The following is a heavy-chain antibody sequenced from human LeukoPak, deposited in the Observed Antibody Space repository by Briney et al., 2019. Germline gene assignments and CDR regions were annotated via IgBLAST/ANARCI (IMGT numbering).Heavy chain of an antibody. V-gene: IGHV5-51*01. D-gene: IGHD6-19*01. CDR1: GYNLTTYW. J-gene: IGHJ5*02. CDR2: IYPGDSDT. Sequence: GESLKISCKTSGYNLTTYWIAWVRQMPGKGLEWMGIIYPGDSDTTYSPSFQGQVTISADKSIRTAYLQWSSLKASDTAMYYCASHLWSQGIPVTWGQGTLVTVST. CDR3: ASHLWSQGIPVT.